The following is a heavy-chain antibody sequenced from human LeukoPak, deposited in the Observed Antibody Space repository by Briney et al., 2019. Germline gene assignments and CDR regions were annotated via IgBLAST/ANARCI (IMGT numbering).Heavy chain of an antibody. CDR2: ISSSGSPI. CDR3: ARHSSGWYAIDY. D-gene: IGHD6-19*01. J-gene: IGHJ4*02. Sequence: GGSLRLSCAASGFTFSDYYMSWIRQAPGKGLEWVSYISSSGSPIYYADSVKGRFTISRDNSKNTLYLQMNSLRAEDTAVYYCARHSSGWYAIDYWGQGTLVTVSS. V-gene: IGHV3-11*04. CDR1: GFTFSDYY.